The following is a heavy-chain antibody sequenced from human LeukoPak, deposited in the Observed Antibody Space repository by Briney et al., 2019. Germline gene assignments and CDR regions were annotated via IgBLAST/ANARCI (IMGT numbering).Heavy chain of an antibody. CDR2: IYYSGST. J-gene: IGHJ4*02. CDR3: ARRSYSSGWRPFDY. CDR1: GGSISSYY. V-gene: IGHV4-59*08. D-gene: IGHD6-19*01. Sequence: PSETLSLTCTVSGGSISSYYWSWIRQPPGKGLEWIGYIYYSGSTNYNPSLKSRVTTSVDTSKNQFSLKLSSVTAADTAVYYCARRSYSSGWRPFDYWGQGTLVTVSS.